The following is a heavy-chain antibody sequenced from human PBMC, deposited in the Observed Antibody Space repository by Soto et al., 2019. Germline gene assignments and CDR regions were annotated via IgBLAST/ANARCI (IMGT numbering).Heavy chain of an antibody. CDR2: IYNSGRT. D-gene: IGHD2-2*01. V-gene: IGHV4-39*01. CDR3: ARHPVYATGWQIDY. J-gene: IGHJ4*02. Sequence: SETLSLTCTVSGGSISSNIYHWGWIRQPPGKGLGWIGRIYNSGRTYYNASLKSRVSISIDTSKNQFSLKLTSVTAADTAVYYCARHPVYATGWQIDYWGQGALVTVS. CDR1: GGSISSNIYH.